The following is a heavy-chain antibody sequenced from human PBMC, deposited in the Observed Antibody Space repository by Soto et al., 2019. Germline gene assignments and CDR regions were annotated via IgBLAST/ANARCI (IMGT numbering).Heavy chain of an antibody. CDR1: GGSISSSSYY. D-gene: IGHD2-15*01. Sequence: SETLSLTCTVSGGSISSSSYYWGWIRQPPGKGLEWIGSIYYSGSTYYNPSLKSRVTISVDTSKNQFPLKLSSVTAADTAVYYCAKNSLGYCSGGSCPGWFDPWGQGTLVTVSS. CDR2: IYYSGST. V-gene: IGHV4-39*01. CDR3: AKNSLGYCSGGSCPGWFDP. J-gene: IGHJ5*02.